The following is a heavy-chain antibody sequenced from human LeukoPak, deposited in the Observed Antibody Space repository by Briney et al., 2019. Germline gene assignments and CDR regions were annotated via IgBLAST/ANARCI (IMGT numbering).Heavy chain of an antibody. D-gene: IGHD6-19*01. V-gene: IGHV1-8*03. CDR1: GYTFTNYD. CDR3: ARAPSWGGLSSGSYYFDY. CDR2: MNPNSGNT. J-gene: IGHJ4*02. Sequence: SVKVSCKASGYTFTNYDINWVRQATGQGLEWMGWMNPNSGNTGYAQKFQGRVTITRNTSISTAYMELSSLRSDDTAVYYCARAPSWGGLSSGSYYFDYWGQGTLVTVSS.